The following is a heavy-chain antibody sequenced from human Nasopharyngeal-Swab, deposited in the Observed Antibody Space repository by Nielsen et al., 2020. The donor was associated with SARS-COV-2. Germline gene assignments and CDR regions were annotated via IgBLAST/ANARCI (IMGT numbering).Heavy chain of an antibody. V-gene: IGHV1-69*04. CDR1: GGTFSGYA. CDR3: AWEEPALVGATFDY. D-gene: IGHD1-26*01. CDR2: IIPILGIA. J-gene: IGHJ4*02. Sequence: SVKVSCKASGGTFSGYAISWVRQAPGQGLEWMGRIIPILGIANYAQKFQGRVTITADKSTSTAYMELSSLRSEDTAVYYCAWEEPALVGATFDYWGQGTLVTVSS.